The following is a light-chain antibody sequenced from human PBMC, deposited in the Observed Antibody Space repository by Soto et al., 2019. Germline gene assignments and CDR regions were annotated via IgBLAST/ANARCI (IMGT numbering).Light chain of an antibody. J-gene: IGKJ1*01. V-gene: IGKV3-20*01. Sequence: EIVMTQSPATLSVSPGERATLSCRASQSVSSSYLAWYQQKPGQAPRLLIYGVSNRATSIPDRFSGSGSGTHFTLTIDRLEPEDFAVYFCQQYTQSLWTFGQGTKVDIK. CDR2: GVS. CDR3: QQYTQSLWT. CDR1: QSVSSSY.